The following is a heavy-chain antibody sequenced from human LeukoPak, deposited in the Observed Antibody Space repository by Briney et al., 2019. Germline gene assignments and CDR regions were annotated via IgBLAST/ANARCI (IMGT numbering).Heavy chain of an antibody. D-gene: IGHD4-17*01. CDR3: ARDYGDDESAGVAGWFDP. CDR2: ISAYNGNT. CDR1: GYTFTDYY. V-gene: IGHV1-18*04. J-gene: IGHJ5*02. Sequence: ASVKVSCKASGYTFTDYYIHWVRQAPGQGLEWMGWISAYNGNTNYAQKLQGRVTMTTDTSTSTAYMELRSLRSDDTAVYYCARDYGDDESAGVAGWFDPWGQGTLVTVSS.